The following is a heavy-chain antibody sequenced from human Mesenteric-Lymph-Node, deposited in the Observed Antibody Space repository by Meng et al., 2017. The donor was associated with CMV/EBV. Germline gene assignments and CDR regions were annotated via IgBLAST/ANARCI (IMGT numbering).Heavy chain of an antibody. Sequence: GESLKISCAASGFTFSDYEMNWVRQAPGKGLEWVSYITSGGSTMYYADSVKGRFTISRDNAKKSLYLQMNSLRAEDTAVYYCARDGSYCGSSSCYTLGFECWGQGTLVTVSS. J-gene: IGHJ4*02. D-gene: IGHD2-2*02. CDR1: GFTFSDYE. V-gene: IGHV3-48*03. CDR2: ITSGGSTM. CDR3: ARDGSYCGSSSCYTLGFEC.